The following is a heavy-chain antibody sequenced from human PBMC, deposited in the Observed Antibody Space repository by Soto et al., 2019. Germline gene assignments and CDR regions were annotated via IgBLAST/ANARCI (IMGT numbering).Heavy chain of an antibody. Sequence: SETLSLTCTVSGGSISSYYWTWIRQPPGKGLEWIGYIYYSGSTNYNPSLKSRVTISVDTSKNQFSLSLGSVTAADTAVYYCARHLGLILAAPNFDYWGQGTLVTVSS. D-gene: IGHD3-16*01. CDR3: ARHLGLILAAPNFDY. CDR2: IYYSGST. CDR1: GGSISSYY. V-gene: IGHV4-59*08. J-gene: IGHJ4*02.